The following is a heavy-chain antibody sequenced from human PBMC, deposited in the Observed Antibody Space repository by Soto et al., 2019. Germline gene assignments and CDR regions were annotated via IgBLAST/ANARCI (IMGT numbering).Heavy chain of an antibody. CDR1: GYTFTSYD. J-gene: IGHJ6*02. V-gene: IGHV1-8*01. CDR3: ARGREYYYGMDV. CDR2: MNPNSGNT. Sequence: QVQLVQSGAEVKKPGASVTVSCKASGYTFTSYDINWVRQATGQGLEWMGWMNPNSGNTGYAQKFQGRVTMTRNTSISTADMELSSLRSEGTAVYYWARGREYYYGMDVWGQGTTVTVSS.